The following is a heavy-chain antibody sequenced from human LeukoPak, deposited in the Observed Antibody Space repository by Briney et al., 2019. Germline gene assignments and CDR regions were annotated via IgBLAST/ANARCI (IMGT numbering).Heavy chain of an antibody. CDR3: ARHLYGSGLHRIDY. CDR2: IYYSGST. Sequence: SETLSLTCTVSGGSISSSSYYWGWIRQPPGKGLEWIGSIYYSGSTYYNPSLKSRVTISVDTSKNQFSLKLSSVTTADTAVYHCARHLYGSGLHRIDYWGQGTLVTVSS. V-gene: IGHV4-39*01. D-gene: IGHD6-19*01. CDR1: GGSISSSSYY. J-gene: IGHJ4*02.